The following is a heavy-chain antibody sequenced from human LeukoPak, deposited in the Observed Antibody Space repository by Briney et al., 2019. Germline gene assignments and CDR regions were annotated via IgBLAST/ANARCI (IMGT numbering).Heavy chain of an antibody. V-gene: IGHV1-8*01. J-gene: IGHJ6*02. CDR1: GYTFSSYD. Sequence: ASVKVSCKASGYTFSSYDINWVRQAAGQGLEWMGWMNPNSDNTGYAQKFQGRVTMTRNTSISTAYMELSSLRSEDTAVYYCASYSSSSLYYYYGMDVWGQGTTVTVSS. CDR3: ASYSSSSLYYYYGMDV. CDR2: MNPNSDNT. D-gene: IGHD6-6*01.